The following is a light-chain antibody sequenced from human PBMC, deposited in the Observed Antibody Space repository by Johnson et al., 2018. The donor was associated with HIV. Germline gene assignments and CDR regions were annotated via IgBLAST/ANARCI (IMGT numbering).Light chain of an antibody. J-gene: IGLJ1*01. CDR3: GTWDSSLSVLYV. V-gene: IGLV1-51*02. CDR2: ENN. Sequence: QSVLTQPPSVSAAPGQKVTISCSGSSSNIGNNYVSWYQHLPGTAPKLLIYENNKRPSGIPDRFSGSKSGTSATLAITGLQPGDEADYYCGTWDSSLSVLYVFGTGTKVTVL. CDR1: SSNIGNNY.